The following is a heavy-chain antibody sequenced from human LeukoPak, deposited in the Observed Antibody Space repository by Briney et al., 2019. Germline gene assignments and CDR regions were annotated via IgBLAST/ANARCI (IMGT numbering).Heavy chain of an antibody. Sequence: PGGSLRLSCAASGFTFSNAWMTWVRQAPGKGLEWVGRIKSKSGGGTTDYGAPVKGRFTISRDDSENTLFLQMNSLKTEDTAVYYCNTRLIWFGESWFDYWGQGTLVTVSS. J-gene: IGHJ4*02. V-gene: IGHV3-15*01. CDR1: GFTFSNAW. CDR2: IKSKSGGGTT. CDR3: NTRLIWFGESWFDY. D-gene: IGHD3-10*01.